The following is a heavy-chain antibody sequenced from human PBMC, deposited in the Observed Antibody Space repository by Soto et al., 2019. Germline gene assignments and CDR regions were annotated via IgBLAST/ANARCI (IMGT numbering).Heavy chain of an antibody. Sequence: PSETLSLTCTVSGGSISSGGYYWSWIRQHPGKGLEWIGYIYYSGSTYYNPSLKSRVTISVDTSKNQFSLKLSSVTAADTAVYYCARDDCSGGSCYSLDYWGQGTLVTVSS. J-gene: IGHJ4*02. V-gene: IGHV4-31*03. CDR2: IYYSGST. D-gene: IGHD2-15*01. CDR1: GGSISSGGYY. CDR3: ARDDCSGGSCYSLDY.